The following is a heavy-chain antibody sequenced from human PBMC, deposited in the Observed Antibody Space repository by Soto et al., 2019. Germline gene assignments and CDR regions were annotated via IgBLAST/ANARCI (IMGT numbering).Heavy chain of an antibody. Sequence: EVQLVESGGGLVQPGGSLRLSCAASGFTFSSYSMNWVRQAPGKGLEWVSYISSSSTIYYADSVKGRFTISRDNAKNSLYLQMNSLRAEDTAVYYCARDGGDYNWYFDLWGRGTLVTVSS. D-gene: IGHD4-17*01. CDR1: GFTFSSYS. CDR2: ISSSSTI. CDR3: ARDGGDYNWYFDL. J-gene: IGHJ2*01. V-gene: IGHV3-48*01.